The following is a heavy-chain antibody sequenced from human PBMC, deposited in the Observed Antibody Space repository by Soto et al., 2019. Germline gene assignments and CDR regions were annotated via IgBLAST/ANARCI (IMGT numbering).Heavy chain of an antibody. J-gene: IGHJ4*02. CDR1: GDTFSRFT. CDR3: ATSYGSGSAHFDS. V-gene: IGHV1-69*02. D-gene: IGHD3-10*01. Sequence: QVQLVQSGAEVTKPGSSVTVSCTASGDTFSRFTLSWVRQAPGQGLEWMGRIIPMLGMSNNALKFQGRVTITADKSTNKVYMHLNSLRSDDTAVYYCATSYGSGSAHFDSWGQGTLVTVSS. CDR2: IIPMLGMS.